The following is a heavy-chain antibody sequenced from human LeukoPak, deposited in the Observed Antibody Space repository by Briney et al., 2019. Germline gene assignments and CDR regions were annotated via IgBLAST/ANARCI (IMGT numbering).Heavy chain of an antibody. CDR2: IYYSGST. CDR3: ARQDCSSTRCYPDY. D-gene: IGHD2-2*01. J-gene: IGHJ4*02. Sequence: SETLSLTCTVSGGSISSSSYYWGWIRQPPGKGLEWIGSIYYSGSTYYNPSLKSRVTISVDTSKNQFSLKLSSVTAADTAVYYCARQDCSSTRCYPDYWGQGTLVTVSS. V-gene: IGHV4-39*01. CDR1: GGSISSSSYY.